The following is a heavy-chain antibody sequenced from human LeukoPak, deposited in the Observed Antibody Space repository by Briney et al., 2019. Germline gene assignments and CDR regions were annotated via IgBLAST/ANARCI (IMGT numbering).Heavy chain of an antibody. D-gene: IGHD3-22*01. Sequence: PSETLSLTCSVGGYSITIGYYWGWIRQAPGKGLEWIGSVHHSGSTNYNPSLKSRVTISVDTFMNRFSLKLSSVTAADTAAYYCARDRASYYYDTSGDNDYWGQGTLVTVSS. CDR1: GYSITIGYY. V-gene: IGHV4-38-2*02. CDR2: VHHSGST. J-gene: IGHJ4*02. CDR3: ARDRASYYYDTSGDNDY.